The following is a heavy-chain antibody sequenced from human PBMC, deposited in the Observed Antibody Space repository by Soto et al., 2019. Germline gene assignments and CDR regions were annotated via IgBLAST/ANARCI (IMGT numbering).Heavy chain of an antibody. CDR2: ISAYNGNT. V-gene: IGHV1-18*01. Sequence: ASVKVSCKASGYTFTSYGISWVRQAPGQGLEWMGWISAYNGNTNYAQKLQGRVTMTTDTSTSTAYMELRSLRSDDTAVYYCARVFFEVAGSNWFDPWGQGTLVTVSS. CDR3: ARVFFEVAGSNWFDP. CDR1: GYTFTSYG. J-gene: IGHJ5*02. D-gene: IGHD6-19*01.